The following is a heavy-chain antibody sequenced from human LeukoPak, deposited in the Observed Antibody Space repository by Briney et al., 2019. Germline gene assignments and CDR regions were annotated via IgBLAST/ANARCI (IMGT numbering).Heavy chain of an antibody. D-gene: IGHD6-19*01. CDR2: IYYSGST. CDR3: ARHDSGWHHFDY. J-gene: IGHJ4*02. Sequence: SETLSLTCTVSGGSISSGSYYWSWIRQPPGKGLEWVGYIYYSGSTNSNPSLKSRVTISVDTSKNHFSLKLSSVTAADTAVYYCARHDSGWHHFDYWGQGALVTVSS. V-gene: IGHV4-61*03. CDR1: GGSISSGSYY.